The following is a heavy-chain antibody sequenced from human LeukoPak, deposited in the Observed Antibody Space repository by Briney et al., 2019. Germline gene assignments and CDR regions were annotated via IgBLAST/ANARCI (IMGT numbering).Heavy chain of an antibody. CDR2: IYTSGST. V-gene: IGHV4-61*02. CDR1: GGSLSSGSYY. D-gene: IGHD3-22*01. CDR3: ASTRYYDSSGYYLGEDY. J-gene: IGHJ4*02. Sequence: SHTLSLTCTVSGGSLSSGSYYWRWIRQPAGKGLEWIGRIYTSGSTNYNPSLKSRVNISVDTSKNQFSLKLSSVTAADTAVYYCASTRYYDSSGYYLGEDYWGQGTLVTVSS.